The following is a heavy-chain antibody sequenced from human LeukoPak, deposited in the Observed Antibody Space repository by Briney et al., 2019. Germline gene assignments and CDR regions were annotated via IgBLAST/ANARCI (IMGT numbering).Heavy chain of an antibody. J-gene: IGHJ6*02. D-gene: IGHD6-13*01. Sequence: SQTLSLTCAISGDSVSSNSAAWNWIRQSPSRGLEWLGRTYYRSKWYNDYAVSVKSRITINPDTSKNQFSLQLNSVTPEDTAVYYCAREAFGGPYSSSRANYYYYGMDVWGQGTTVTVSS. CDR1: GDSVSSNSAA. V-gene: IGHV6-1*01. CDR2: TYYRSKWYN. CDR3: AREAFGGPYSSSRANYYYYGMDV.